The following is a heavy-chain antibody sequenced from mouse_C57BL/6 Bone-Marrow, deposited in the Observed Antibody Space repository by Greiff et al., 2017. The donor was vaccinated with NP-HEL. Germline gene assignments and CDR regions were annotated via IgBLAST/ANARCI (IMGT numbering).Heavy chain of an antibody. CDR3: ARGPHYYGSSWFAY. J-gene: IGHJ3*01. D-gene: IGHD1-1*01. Sequence: VQLQQSGAELVRPGTSVTMSCKASGYTFTNYWIGWAKQRPGHGLEWIGDIYPGGGYTNYNEKFKGKATLTADKSSSTAYMQFSSLTSEDSAIYYCARGPHYYGSSWFAYWGQGTLVTGSA. CDR1: GYTFTNYW. V-gene: IGHV1-63*01. CDR2: IYPGGGYT.